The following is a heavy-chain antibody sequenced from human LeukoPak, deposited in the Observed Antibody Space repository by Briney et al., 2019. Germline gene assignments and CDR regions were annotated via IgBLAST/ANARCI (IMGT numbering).Heavy chain of an antibody. Sequence: GGSLRLSCAASGFTFSCYSMNWVGQAPGKRLEWVSSISTSSSYIYYADSVKGRFTISRDNAKKSLYLQMNSLRAEDTAVYYCARRAGAYSHPYDYWGQGTLVTVSS. J-gene: IGHJ4*02. CDR3: ARRAGAYSHPYDY. CDR2: ISTSSSYI. V-gene: IGHV3-21*04. CDR1: GFTFSCYS. D-gene: IGHD4/OR15-4a*01.